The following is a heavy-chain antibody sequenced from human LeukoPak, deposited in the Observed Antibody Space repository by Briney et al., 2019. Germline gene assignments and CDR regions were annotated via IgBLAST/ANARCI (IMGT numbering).Heavy chain of an antibody. CDR1: GFTFSDYY. D-gene: IGHD4-23*01. CDR2: ISGGSSYT. Sequence: GGSLRLSCAASGFTFSDYYMTWFRQAPGKGREWVSYISGGSSYTNFADSVKGRFTISRDNAKNSLYLQMNSLRAEDTAVYYCARVSLMDDGGLGDYWGQGTLVTVSS. J-gene: IGHJ4*02. V-gene: IGHV3-11*06. CDR3: ARVSLMDDGGLGDY.